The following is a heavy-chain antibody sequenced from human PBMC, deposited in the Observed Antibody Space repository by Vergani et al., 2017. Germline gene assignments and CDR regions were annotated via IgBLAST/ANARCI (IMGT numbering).Heavy chain of an antibody. Sequence: EVQLLESGGGLVQPGGSLRLSCAASGFTFSSYAMSWVRQAPGKGLEWVSSMSSSSSHIYYADSVKGRFTISRDNAKNSLYLQMNSLRAEDTAVYYCARDPFYYSNALGYLDLWGRGTLVTVSS. CDR3: ARDPFYYSNALGYLDL. D-gene: IGHD4-11*01. V-gene: IGHV3-21*06. CDR2: MSSSSSHI. J-gene: IGHJ2*01. CDR1: GFTFSSYA.